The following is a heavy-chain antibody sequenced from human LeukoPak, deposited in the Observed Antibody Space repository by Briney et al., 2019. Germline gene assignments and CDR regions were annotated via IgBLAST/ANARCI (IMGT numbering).Heavy chain of an antibody. CDR3: AKAGGYYYGSRSCPDY. CDR2: ISGDGGST. J-gene: IGHJ4*02. V-gene: IGHV3-43*02. Sequence: GGSLRLSCAASGFTFDDYAMHWVRQAPGKGLEWVSLISGDGGSTYYADSVKGRFTISRDNSKNSLYLQMNSLRTEDTALYYCAKAGGYYYGSRSCPDYWGQGTLVTVSS. CDR1: GFTFDDYA. D-gene: IGHD3-10*01.